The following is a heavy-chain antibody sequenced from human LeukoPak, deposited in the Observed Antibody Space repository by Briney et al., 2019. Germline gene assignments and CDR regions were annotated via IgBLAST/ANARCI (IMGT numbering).Heavy chain of an antibody. CDR1: GGSISSGGYY. J-gene: IGHJ4*02. CDR3: ARGPSSSWPLVRRYYFDY. CDR2: IYYSGST. V-gene: IGHV4-31*03. D-gene: IGHD6-13*01. Sequence: SETLSLTCTVSGGSISSGGYYWSWIRQHPGKGLEWIGYIYYSGSTYYNPSLKSRVTISVDTSKNQFSLKLSSVTAADTAVYYCARGPSSSWPLVRRYYFDYWGQGTLVTVSS.